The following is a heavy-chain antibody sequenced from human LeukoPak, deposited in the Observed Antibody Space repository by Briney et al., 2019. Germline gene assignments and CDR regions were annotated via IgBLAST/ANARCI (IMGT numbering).Heavy chain of an antibody. CDR1: GYTFTSYY. Sequence: ASVKVSCKASGYTFTSYYMHWVRQAPGQGLEWMGIINPSGGSTSYAQKFQGRVTMTRDTSTSTVYMELSSLRSEDTAVYYCARLGHLDPYFMALEQWPGDYWGQGTLVTVSS. D-gene: IGHD6-19*01. J-gene: IGHJ4*02. V-gene: IGHV1-46*01. CDR2: INPSGGST. CDR3: ARLGHLDPYFMALEQWPGDY.